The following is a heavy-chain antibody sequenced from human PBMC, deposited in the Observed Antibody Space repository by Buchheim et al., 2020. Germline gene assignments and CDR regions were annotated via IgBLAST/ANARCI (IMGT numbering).Heavy chain of an antibody. Sequence: EVQLVESGGGLVQPGGSLRLSCAASGFTFSSYWMSWVRQAPGKGLEWVANIKQDGSEKYYVDSVKGRFPISRDNAKNSLYLQMNSLRAEDTAVYYCARGLPYYCSGGSCYSEGVDYWGQGTL. J-gene: IGHJ4*02. CDR1: GFTFSSYW. V-gene: IGHV3-7*01. CDR2: IKQDGSEK. CDR3: ARGLPYYCSGGSCYSEGVDY. D-gene: IGHD2-15*01.